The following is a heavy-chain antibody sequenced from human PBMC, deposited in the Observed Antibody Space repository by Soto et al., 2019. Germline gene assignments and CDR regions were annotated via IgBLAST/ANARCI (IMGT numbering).Heavy chain of an antibody. Sequence: SETLSLTCTVSGGSISSGDYYWSWIRQPPGKGLEWIGYIYYSGSTYYNPSLKSRVTISVDTSKNQSSLKLSSVTAADTAVYYCARDGARGLLWFWGQGTLVTVSS. D-gene: IGHD3-10*01. V-gene: IGHV4-30-4*01. J-gene: IGHJ4*02. CDR3: ARDGARGLLWF. CDR2: IYYSGST. CDR1: GGSISSGDYY.